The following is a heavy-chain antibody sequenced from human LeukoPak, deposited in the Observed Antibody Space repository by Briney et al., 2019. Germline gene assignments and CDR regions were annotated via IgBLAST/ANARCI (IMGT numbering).Heavy chain of an antibody. J-gene: IGHJ5*02. Sequence: GGSLRLSCAASGFTFSSYSMNWVRQAPGKGLEWVSSISSSSSYIYYADSVKGRFTISRDNAKNSLYLQMNSLRAEDTAVYYCARGDTAMARRAHWFDPCSQGTLATVYS. CDR1: GFTFSSYS. CDR3: ARGDTAMARRAHWFDP. D-gene: IGHD5-18*01. V-gene: IGHV3-21*01. CDR2: ISSSSSYI.